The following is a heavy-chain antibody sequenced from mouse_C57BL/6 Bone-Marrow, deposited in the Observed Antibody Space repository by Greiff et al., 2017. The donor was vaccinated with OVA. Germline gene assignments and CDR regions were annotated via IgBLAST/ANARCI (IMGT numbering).Heavy chain of an antibody. J-gene: IGHJ1*03. CDR3: TVGGYFDV. CDR2: IRLKSDNYAT. D-gene: IGHD4-1*01. CDR1: GFTFSNYW. V-gene: IGHV6-3*01. Sequence: EVQGVESGGGLVQPGGSMKLSCVASGFTFSNYWMNWVRQSPEKGLEWVAQIRLKSDNYATHYAESVKGRFTISRDDSKSSVYLQMNNLRAEDTGIYYCTVGGYFDVWGTGTTVTVSS.